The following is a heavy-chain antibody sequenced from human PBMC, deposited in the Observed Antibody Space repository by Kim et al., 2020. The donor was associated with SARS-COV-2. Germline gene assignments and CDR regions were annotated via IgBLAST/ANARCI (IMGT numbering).Heavy chain of an antibody. D-gene: IGHD3-10*01. CDR2: SN. V-gene: IGHV4-39*01. Sequence: SNYDNPSLQSRVTITVDTSKNQFSLKLSSVTAADTAVYYCARNYYGSGDSWGQGTLVTVSS. CDR3: ARNYYGSGDS. J-gene: IGHJ4*02.